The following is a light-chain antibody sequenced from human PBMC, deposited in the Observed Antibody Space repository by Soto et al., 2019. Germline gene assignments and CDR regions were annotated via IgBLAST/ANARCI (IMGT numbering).Light chain of an antibody. CDR3: QQRRIWPLT. CDR2: DAS. CDR1: QSVSSN. Sequence: IVLTQSPATLSLSLGERATLSCRASQSVSSNLAWYQQKPGQPPRLLIYDASNRATGIPARFSGSGSGTDFTLTISSLEPEHFAVYYCQQRRIWPLTFGGGTKVEIK. J-gene: IGKJ4*01. V-gene: IGKV3-11*01.